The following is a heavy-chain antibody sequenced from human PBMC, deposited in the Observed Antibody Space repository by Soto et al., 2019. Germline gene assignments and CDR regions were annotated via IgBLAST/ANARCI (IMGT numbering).Heavy chain of an antibody. CDR3: ATESAAALVS. Sequence: GGSLRLSCAASGLTFNNAWMNWVRQAPGKGLEWVALIKSQVDGGTVDYAAPVKGRFTISRDDSKNTLYLQMTSLKTEDRAVYYCATESAAALVSWSQGTLVTVSS. CDR2: IKSQVDGGTV. D-gene: IGHD6-13*01. CDR1: GLTFNNAW. J-gene: IGHJ5*02. V-gene: IGHV3-15*01.